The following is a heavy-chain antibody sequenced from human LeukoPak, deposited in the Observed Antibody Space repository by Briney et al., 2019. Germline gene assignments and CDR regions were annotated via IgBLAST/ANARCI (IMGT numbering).Heavy chain of an antibody. CDR1: GFTVSTNY. V-gene: IGHV3-21*01. J-gene: IGHJ5*02. Sequence: TGGSLRLSCAASGFTVSTNYMSWVRQAPGKGLEWVSSISSSSSYIYYADSVKGRFTISRDNAKNSLYLQMNSLRAEDTAVYYCARGPDDYGDYSWFDPWGQGTLVTVSS. D-gene: IGHD4-17*01. CDR2: ISSSSSYI. CDR3: ARGPDDYGDYSWFDP.